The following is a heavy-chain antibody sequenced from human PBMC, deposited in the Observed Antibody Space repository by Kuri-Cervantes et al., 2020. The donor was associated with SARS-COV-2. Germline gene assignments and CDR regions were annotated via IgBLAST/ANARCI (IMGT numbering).Heavy chain of an antibody. V-gene: IGHV3-74*01. CDR2: INSDGSST. CDR3: ARRNDFWSGAYFDY. D-gene: IGHD3-3*01. Sequence: GESLKISCAASGFTFSSYWMHWVRQAPGKGLVWVSRINSDGSSTSYADSVKGRFTISRDNAKNSLYLQMNSLRAEDTAVYYCARRNDFWSGAYFDYWGQGTLVTVSS. CDR1: GFTFSSYW. J-gene: IGHJ4*02.